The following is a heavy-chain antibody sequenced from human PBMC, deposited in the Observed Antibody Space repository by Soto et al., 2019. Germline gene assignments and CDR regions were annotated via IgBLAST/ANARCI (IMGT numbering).Heavy chain of an antibody. CDR2: INPNSGGT. V-gene: IGHV1-2*02. Sequence: ASVKVSCKASGYTFTGYYMHWVRQAPGQVLEWMGWINPNSGGTNYAQKFQGRVTMTRDTSISTAYMELSRLRSDDTAVYYCARPAKRIAAAGSLNFEYWGQGTMVTVSS. CDR3: ARPAKRIAAAGSLNFEY. D-gene: IGHD6-13*01. J-gene: IGHJ4*02. CDR1: GYTFTGYY.